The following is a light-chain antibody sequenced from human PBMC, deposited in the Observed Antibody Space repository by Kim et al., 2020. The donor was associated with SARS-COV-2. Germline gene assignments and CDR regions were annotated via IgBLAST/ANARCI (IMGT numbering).Light chain of an antibody. CDR3: AAWDDSLNGWV. Sequence: GQRVTITCSGSSSNSGSNTENAYRQLPGTAPKLIPYTNSQRPSGVPDRFAGAKSGTSASLAISGLQSEDEADDFCAAWDDSLNGWVFGGGTKVTVL. CDR2: TNS. CDR1: SSNSGSNT. J-gene: IGLJ3*02. V-gene: IGLV1-44*01.